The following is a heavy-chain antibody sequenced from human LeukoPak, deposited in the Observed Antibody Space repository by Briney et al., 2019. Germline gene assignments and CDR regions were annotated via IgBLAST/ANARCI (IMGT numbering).Heavy chain of an antibody. Sequence: SETLSLTCTVSGGSISSSSYYWGWIRQPPGKGLEWIGSIYYSGSTYYNPSLKSRVTISVDTSKNQFSLKLSSVTAADTAVYYCARHIVVVTASYFDYWGKGTLVTVSS. J-gene: IGHJ4*02. V-gene: IGHV4-39*01. D-gene: IGHD2-21*02. CDR1: GGSISSSSYY. CDR2: IYYSGST. CDR3: ARHIVVVTASYFDY.